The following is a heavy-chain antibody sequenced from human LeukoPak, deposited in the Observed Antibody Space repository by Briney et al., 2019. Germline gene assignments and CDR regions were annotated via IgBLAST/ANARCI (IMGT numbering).Heavy chain of an antibody. Sequence: PGGSLRLSCAASGFIFSSYPMHWVRQAPGKGLEWVALISYDGSNKYYADSVKGRFTIHRDNSKNTLYLQMNSLRAEDTAVYYCARDQTVTTERYDYYYYYGMDVWGQGTTVTVSS. CDR2: ISYDGSNK. J-gene: IGHJ6*02. CDR3: ARDQTVTTERYDYYYYYGMDV. CDR1: GFIFSSYP. D-gene: IGHD4-11*01. V-gene: IGHV3-30-3*01.